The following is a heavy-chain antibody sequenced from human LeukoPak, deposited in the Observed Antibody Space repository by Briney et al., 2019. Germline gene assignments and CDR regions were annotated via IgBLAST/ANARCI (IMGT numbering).Heavy chain of an antibody. CDR2: IIPIFGTA. V-gene: IGHV1-69*05. D-gene: IGHD3-10*01. CDR3: AREPLRGNYGSGSSDAFDI. J-gene: IGHJ3*02. CDR1: GGTFSSYA. Sequence: SSVKVSCKVSGGTFSSYAISWVRQAPGQGLEWMGGIIPIFGTANYAQKFQGRVTITTDESTSTAYMELSSLRSEDTAVYYCAREPLRGNYGSGSSDAFDIWGQGKMVTVSS.